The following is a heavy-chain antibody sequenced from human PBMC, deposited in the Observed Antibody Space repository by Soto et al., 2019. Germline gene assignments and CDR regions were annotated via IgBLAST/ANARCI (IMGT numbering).Heavy chain of an antibody. CDR1: GGSISSYY. D-gene: IGHD3-16*01. CDR3: ARLNGGFDY. J-gene: IGHJ4*02. V-gene: IGHV4-59*01. CDR2: IYYSGST. Sequence: LETLSLTCTVSGGSISSYYWSWIRQPPGKGLEWIGYIYYSGSTNYNPSLKSRVTISVDTSKNQFSLKLSSVTAADTAVYYCARLNGGFDYWGQGTLVTVSS.